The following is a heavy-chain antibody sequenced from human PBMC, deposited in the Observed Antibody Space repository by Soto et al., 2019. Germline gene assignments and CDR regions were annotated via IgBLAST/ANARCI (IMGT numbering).Heavy chain of an antibody. CDR1: GYTFTSYG. CDR2: ISAYNGNT. D-gene: IGHD3-22*01. CDR3: ARDPGYTYYYDSSVFPGGMDV. J-gene: IGHJ6*02. V-gene: IGHV1-18*01. Sequence: QVQLVQSGAEVKKPGASVKVSCKASGYTFTSYGISWVRQAPGQGLEWMGWISAYNGNTNYAQKLQGRVTMTTDTCKRTAYMELRGLRADDTAVYFCARDPGYTYYYDSSVFPGGMDVWGQWNTVTVSS.